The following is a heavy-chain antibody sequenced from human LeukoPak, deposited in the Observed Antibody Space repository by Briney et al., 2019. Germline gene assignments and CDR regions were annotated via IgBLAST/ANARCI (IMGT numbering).Heavy chain of an antibody. J-gene: IGHJ4*02. CDR1: GYTFTSYG. Sequence: ASVKVSCKASGYTFTSYGISWVRQAPGQGLEWMGWISAYNGNTNYAQKLQGRVTMTTDTSTSTVYMELSSLRSEDTAVYYCARASEGIWSGYYYRYYFDYWGQGTLVTVSS. D-gene: IGHD3-3*01. CDR2: ISAYNGNT. CDR3: ARASEGIWSGYYYRYYFDY. V-gene: IGHV1-18*01.